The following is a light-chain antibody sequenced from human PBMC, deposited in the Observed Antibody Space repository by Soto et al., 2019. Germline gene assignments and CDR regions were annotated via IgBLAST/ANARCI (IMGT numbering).Light chain of an antibody. CDR3: CSFAGSYCAV. J-gene: IGLJ1*01. CDR2: DAT. V-gene: IGLV2-11*01. CDR1: SSDGGRYYY. Sequence: QSPLTHPRSVSGSPGRSVTVSFTGTSSDGGRYYYVSWYQQYTGETPKLIIYDATARPSRDPDCFSGSRSVNTASLTISWIRAEDEAAYSCCSFAGSYCAVFRSGPKVTVL.